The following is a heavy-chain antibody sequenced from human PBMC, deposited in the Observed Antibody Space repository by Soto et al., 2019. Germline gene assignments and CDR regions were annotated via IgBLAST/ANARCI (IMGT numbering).Heavy chain of an antibody. Sequence: QVQLQESGPGLVKPSQNLSLTCTVSGGSFSSGAYYWSWVRRHPGMGLEWIGYISYRGTPYYNPSRKSRLTIAVDASKNQFSLRLISVTAADTAVYYCARVSATGTRWFDPWGQGTLVTVSS. J-gene: IGHJ5*02. CDR3: ARVSATGTRWFDP. V-gene: IGHV4-31*03. CDR2: ISYRGTP. D-gene: IGHD6-13*01. CDR1: GGSFSSGAYY.